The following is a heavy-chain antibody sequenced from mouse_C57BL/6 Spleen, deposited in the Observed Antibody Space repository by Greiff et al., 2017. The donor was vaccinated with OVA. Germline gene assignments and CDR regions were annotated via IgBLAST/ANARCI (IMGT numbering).Heavy chain of an antibody. D-gene: IGHD2-1*01. Sequence: EVKLMESGGGLVKPGGSLKLSCAASGFTFSDYGMHWVRQASEKGLEWVAYISSGSSTIYYADTVKGRFTISRDNAKNTLFLQMTSLRSEDTAMYYCARTGYGNYVAYWGQGTLVTVSA. CDR3: ARTGYGNYVAY. CDR2: ISSGSSTI. V-gene: IGHV5-17*01. J-gene: IGHJ3*01. CDR1: GFTFSDYG.